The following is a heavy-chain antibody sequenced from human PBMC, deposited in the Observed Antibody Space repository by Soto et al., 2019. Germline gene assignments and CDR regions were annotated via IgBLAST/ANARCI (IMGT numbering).Heavy chain of an antibody. CDR2: IIPIFGTA. Sequence: SVKVSCKASGGTFSSYAISWLRQAPGQGLEWMGGIIPIFGTANYAQKFQGRVTITADESTSTAYMELSSLRSEDTAAYYCARGSTSMTTVTSANYYYYGMDVWGQGTTVTVSS. V-gene: IGHV1-69*13. CDR1: GGTFSSYA. CDR3: ARGSTSMTTVTSANYYYYGMDV. D-gene: IGHD4-17*01. J-gene: IGHJ6*02.